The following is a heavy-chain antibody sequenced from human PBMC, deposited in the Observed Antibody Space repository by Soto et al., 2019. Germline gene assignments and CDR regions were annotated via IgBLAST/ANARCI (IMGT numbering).Heavy chain of an antibody. J-gene: IGHJ3*02. CDR1: GGTFSSYA. Sequence: QVQLVQSGAEVKKPGSSVKVSCKASGGTFSSYAISWVRQAPGQGLEWMVGIIPIFGTANYSQKFQGRVTIPVDETTSTAYMELSSLRCEDTAVSYCARGSRIDGYNAPADGAFDIWGQVTMVTVSS. V-gene: IGHV1-69*01. D-gene: IGHD5-12*01. CDR3: ARGSRIDGYNAPADGAFDI. CDR2: IIPIFGTA.